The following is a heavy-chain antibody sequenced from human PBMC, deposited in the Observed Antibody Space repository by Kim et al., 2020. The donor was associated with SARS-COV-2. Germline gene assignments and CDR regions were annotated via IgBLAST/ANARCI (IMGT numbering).Heavy chain of an antibody. D-gene: IGHD6-13*01. J-gene: IGHJ4*02. CDR2: RT. V-gene: IGHV3-66*01. Sequence: RTNNANPLQGRLTNTRDISKNTVYLKMNDLRAEDSAVYYCARIAAAGPLDYWGQGTRVTVSS. CDR3: ARIAAAGPLDY.